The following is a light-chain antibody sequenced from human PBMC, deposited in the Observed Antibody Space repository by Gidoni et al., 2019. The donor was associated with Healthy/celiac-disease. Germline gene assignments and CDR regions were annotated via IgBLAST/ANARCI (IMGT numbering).Light chain of an antibody. V-gene: IGLV1-51*01. CDR1: SSNIGNNY. J-gene: IGLJ7*01. CDR2: DNN. Sequence: QSVLTQPPSVSAATGPKVTISCSGRSSNIGNNYVAWYQQLPGTAPKLLIYDNNKRPSGIPDRFSGSKSGTSATLGITGLQTGDEADYYCGTWDSSLSAAVFGGGTQLTVL. CDR3: GTWDSSLSAAV.